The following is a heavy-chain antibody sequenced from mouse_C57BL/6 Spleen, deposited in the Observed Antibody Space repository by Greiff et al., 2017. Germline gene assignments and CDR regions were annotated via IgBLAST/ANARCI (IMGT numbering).Heavy chain of an antibody. V-gene: IGHV14-4*01. J-gene: IGHJ3*01. Sequence: VQLKQSGAELVRPGASVKLSCTASGFNFTDDYMHWVKQRPEQGLEWIGWIDPENGDTEYASKFQGKATITADTSSSTAYLQLSSLTSEDTAVCYCSPHGGSCGFAYWGQGTLVTVSA. D-gene: IGHD1-1*02. CDR1: GFNFTDDY. CDR2: IDPENGDT. CDR3: SPHGGSCGFAY.